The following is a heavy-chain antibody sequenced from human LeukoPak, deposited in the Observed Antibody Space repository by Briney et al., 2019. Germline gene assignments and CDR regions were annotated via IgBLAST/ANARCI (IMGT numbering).Heavy chain of an antibody. J-gene: IGHJ4*02. CDR3: AKDGGSLTYYFDY. V-gene: IGHV3-30*02. CDR1: GFTFSSYG. CDR2: IRYDGSNK. D-gene: IGHD1-26*01. Sequence: GGSLRLSCAASGFTFSSYGMHRVRQAPGKGLEWVAFIRYDGSNKFYADSVKGRFTISRDNSKNTLYLQMNSLTAEDTAVYYCAKDGGSLTYYFDYWGQGTLVTVSS.